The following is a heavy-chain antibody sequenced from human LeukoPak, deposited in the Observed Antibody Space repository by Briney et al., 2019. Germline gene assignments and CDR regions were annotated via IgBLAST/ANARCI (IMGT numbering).Heavy chain of an antibody. V-gene: IGHV3-48*03. Sequence: GGSLRLSCAASGFTFSSYEMNWVRLAPGKGLEWVSYISSSGSTIYHADSVKGRFTISRDNAKNSLYLQMNSLRAEDTAVYYCAELGITMIGGVWGKGTTVTISS. CDR3: AELGITMIGGV. D-gene: IGHD3-10*02. J-gene: IGHJ6*04. CDR1: GFTFSSYE. CDR2: ISSSGSTI.